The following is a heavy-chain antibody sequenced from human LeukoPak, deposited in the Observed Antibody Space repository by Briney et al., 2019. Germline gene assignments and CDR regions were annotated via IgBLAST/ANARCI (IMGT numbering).Heavy chain of an antibody. CDR3: ARRGGYCSGGSCYSIRVWFDP. J-gene: IGHJ5*02. D-gene: IGHD2-15*01. Sequence: KTSETLSLTCTVSGGSISSSSYWWGCIRPAPGQGLVGIVSHCDSGSYYHNPSLKSRVTISVDTSKNQFSLKLSSVTAADTAVYYCARRGGYCSGGSCYSIRVWFDPWGQGTLVTVSS. CDR1: GGSISSSSYW. CDR2: HCDSGSY. V-gene: IGHV4-39*07.